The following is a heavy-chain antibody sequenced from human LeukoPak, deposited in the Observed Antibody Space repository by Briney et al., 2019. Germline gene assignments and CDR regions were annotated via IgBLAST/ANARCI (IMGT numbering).Heavy chain of an antibody. CDR1: GFTFSSYA. V-gene: IGHV3-23*01. Sequence: GASLRLSCVASGFTFSSYAMSWVRQAPGKGLEWVSATSGSGGSTYYADSVKGRFTISRDNSKNTLYLQMNSLRAEDTAVYHCAKHGYSYGNFDYWGQGTLVTVSS. D-gene: IGHD5-18*01. CDR3: AKHGYSYGNFDY. J-gene: IGHJ4*02. CDR2: TSGSGGST.